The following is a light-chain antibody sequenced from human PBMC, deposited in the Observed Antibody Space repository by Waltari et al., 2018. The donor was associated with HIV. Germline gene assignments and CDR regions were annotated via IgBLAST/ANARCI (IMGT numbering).Light chain of an antibody. Sequence: SAVTQPASVSGPPGPSITISCTGGDSDFGLYNFVSWYQQPPGRVPRLILYDVDSRAPGISDRFSGSRSGPTASLNISRLRAEDEADYYCASFTGDDTLLFGGGTKVTVL. V-gene: IGLV2-14*03. CDR3: ASFTGDDTLL. J-gene: IGLJ3*02. CDR2: DVD. CDR1: DSDFGLYNF.